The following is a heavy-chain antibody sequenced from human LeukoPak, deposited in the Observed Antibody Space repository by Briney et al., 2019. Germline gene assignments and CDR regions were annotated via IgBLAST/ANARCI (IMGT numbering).Heavy chain of an antibody. CDR3: ARDYTTGTTFFDY. CDR2: ISYDGSNK. V-gene: IGHV3-30*04. Sequence: PGGSLRLSCAASGFTFSSYAMHWVRQAPGKGLEWVAVISYDGSNKYYADSVKGRFTISRDNAKNSLYLQMNSLRAEDTAVYYCARDYTTGTTFFDYWGQGTLVTVSS. D-gene: IGHD1-1*01. J-gene: IGHJ4*02. CDR1: GFTFSSYA.